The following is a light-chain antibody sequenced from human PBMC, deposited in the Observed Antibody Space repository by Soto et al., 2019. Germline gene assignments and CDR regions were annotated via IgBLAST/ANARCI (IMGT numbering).Light chain of an antibody. Sequence: QSVLTQPASVSGSHGQSITISCTGTTSDVGRYNYVSWYQQHPGKAPKLIIYDVSNRPSGVSNRFSGSKSGNTASLTISGLQAEDEADYYCNSYTSSSTYVFGPGTKVTVL. J-gene: IGLJ1*01. CDR3: NSYTSSSTYV. CDR2: DVS. V-gene: IGLV2-14*01. CDR1: TSDVGRYNY.